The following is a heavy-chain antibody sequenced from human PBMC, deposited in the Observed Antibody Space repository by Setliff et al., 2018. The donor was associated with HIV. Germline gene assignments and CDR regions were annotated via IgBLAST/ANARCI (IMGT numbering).Heavy chain of an antibody. D-gene: IGHD3-3*01. CDR3: ARHTVFVRYFDH. Sequence: PGGTLRLSCAASGFTLSNYAMSWIRHLPGKCLEWIGYIHYTGSNFYNPSLTDRLTLSVDTTDNQISLNLSSATAADTAVYYCARHTVFVRYFDHWGQGMLVTVSA. CDR2: IHYTGSN. CDR1: GFTLSNYA. V-gene: IGHV4-59*08. J-gene: IGHJ4*02.